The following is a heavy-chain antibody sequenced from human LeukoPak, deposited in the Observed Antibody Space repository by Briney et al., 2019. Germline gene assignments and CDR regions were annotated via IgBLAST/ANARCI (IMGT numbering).Heavy chain of an antibody. CDR1: GFTVSSNY. J-gene: IGHJ3*02. D-gene: IGHD6-19*01. Sequence: PGGSLRLSCAASGFTVSSNYMSWVRQAPGKGLEWVSVIYSGGSTYYADSVKGRFTISRDNSKNTLYLQMNSLRAEDTAVYYCARARVAGLSPRAFDIWGQGTMVTVSS. CDR2: IYSGGST. CDR3: ARARVAGLSPRAFDI. V-gene: IGHV3-53*01.